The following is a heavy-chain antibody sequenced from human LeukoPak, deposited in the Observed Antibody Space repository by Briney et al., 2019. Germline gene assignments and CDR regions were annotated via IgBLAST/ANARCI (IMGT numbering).Heavy chain of an antibody. CDR1: SGSISSGSYY. J-gene: IGHJ4*02. CDR2: IYTSGST. D-gene: IGHD3-16*02. CDR3: ASGPFYDYVWGSYRDYFDY. Sequence: SQTLSLTCTVSSGSISSGSYYWSWIRQPAGKGLEWIGRIYTSGSTNYNLSLKSRVTISVDTSKNQFSLKLSSVAAADTAVYYCASGPFYDYVWGSYRDYFDYWGQGTLVTVSS. V-gene: IGHV4-61*02.